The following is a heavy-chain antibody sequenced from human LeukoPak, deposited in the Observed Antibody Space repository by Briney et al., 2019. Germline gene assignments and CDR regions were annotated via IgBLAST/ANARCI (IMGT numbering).Heavy chain of an antibody. D-gene: IGHD4-17*01. CDR3: AREDPQTTVPEGLDV. Sequence: SETLSLTCTVSGGSISTFYWSWLRQPPGKGLEWIGYIYYSGSTNYNPSLKSRVTISVDTSKDQFSLRLSSVTAADTAVYYCAREDPQTTVPEGLDVWGQGTTVTVSS. V-gene: IGHV4-59*01. CDR2: IYYSGST. CDR1: GGSISTFY. J-gene: IGHJ6*02.